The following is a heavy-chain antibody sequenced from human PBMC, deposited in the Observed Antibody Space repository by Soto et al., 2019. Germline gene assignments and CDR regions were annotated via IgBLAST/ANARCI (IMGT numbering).Heavy chain of an antibody. D-gene: IGHD5-18*01. Sequence: ASVKVSCKASGYTFTSYAMHWVRQAPGQRLEWMGWINAGNGNTKYSQKFQGRVTITRDTSASTTYMELSSLRSEDTAVYYCAREGYSYGYTYFDYWGQGTLVTVSS. CDR1: GYTFTSYA. J-gene: IGHJ4*02. V-gene: IGHV1-3*01. CDR3: AREGYSYGYTYFDY. CDR2: INAGNGNT.